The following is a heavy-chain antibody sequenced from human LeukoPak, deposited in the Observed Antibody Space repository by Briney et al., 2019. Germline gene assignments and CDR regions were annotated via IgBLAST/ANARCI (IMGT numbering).Heavy chain of an antibody. Sequence: GESLKIPCKGSGYSFTSYWIGWVRQMPGKGLEWMGIIYPGDSDTRYSPSFQGQVTISADKSISTAYLQWSSLKASDTAMYYCARSIAVAVTPFDYWGQGTLVTVSS. D-gene: IGHD6-19*01. CDR3: ARSIAVAVTPFDY. CDR1: GYSFTSYW. V-gene: IGHV5-51*01. CDR2: IYPGDSDT. J-gene: IGHJ4*02.